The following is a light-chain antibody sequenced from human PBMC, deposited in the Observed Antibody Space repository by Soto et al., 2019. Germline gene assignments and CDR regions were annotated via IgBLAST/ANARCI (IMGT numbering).Light chain of an antibody. CDR1: SGHRTNA. CDR3: HTWGCGIVV. CDR2: LKDDGSH. Sequence: QPVLTQSPSASASLGASVRLTCTLSSGHRTNAIAWYRQQPEKGPLYLMTLKDDGSHIKGDGIPDRFSGSSAGAERYLTISSHQSDEAADYYFHTWGCGIVVFGGGTQLTVL. V-gene: IGLV4-69*01. J-gene: IGLJ2*01.